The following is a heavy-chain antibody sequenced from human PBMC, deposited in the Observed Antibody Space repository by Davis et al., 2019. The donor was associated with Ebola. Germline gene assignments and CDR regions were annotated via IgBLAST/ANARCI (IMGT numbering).Heavy chain of an antibody. CDR2: IYDSGST. CDR1: GGPISSGGYS. CDR3: ARTSLRLGDVKWLDP. J-gene: IGHJ5*02. V-gene: IGHV4-30-2*01. Sequence: MPSETLSLTCAVSGGPISSGGYSWSWIRQPPGKGLEWIGHIYDSGSTYSNPSLKSRVTISLDRSKNQYSLKLTSVTAADTAVYYCARTSLRLGDVKWLDPWGQGTLVTVSS. D-gene: IGHD2-21*01.